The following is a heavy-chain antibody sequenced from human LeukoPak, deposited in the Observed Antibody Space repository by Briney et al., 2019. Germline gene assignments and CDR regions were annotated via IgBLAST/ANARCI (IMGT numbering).Heavy chain of an antibody. V-gene: IGHV1-24*01. J-gene: IGHJ5*02. D-gene: IGHD6-6*01. CDR2: FDPEDGET. Sequence: AASVKVSCKVSGYTLTELSMHWVRQAPGKGLEWMGGFDPEDGETIYAQKFQGRVTMTEDTSTDTAYMELSGLRSEGTAVYYCATLGGTAARPDWFDPWGQGTLVTVPS. CDR3: ATLGGTAARPDWFDP. CDR1: GYTLTELS.